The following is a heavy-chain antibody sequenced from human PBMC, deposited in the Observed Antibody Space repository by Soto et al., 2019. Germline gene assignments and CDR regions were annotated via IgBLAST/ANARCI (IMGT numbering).Heavy chain of an antibody. CDR3: HGSRGQTGIYYYLPVTAV. CDR1: GGSFGSCA. D-gene: IGHD3-22*01. CDR2: IIPIFGTA. J-gene: IGHJ6*03. V-gene: IGHV1-69*13. Sequence: GASVKVCCEASGGSFGSCASSSVRQSPEQGLEWMGGIIPIFGTANYAQKFQGRVTITADESTSTAYMELSSLRSEDRAVYYCHGSRGQTGIYYYLPVTAVRGNGTTVLVS.